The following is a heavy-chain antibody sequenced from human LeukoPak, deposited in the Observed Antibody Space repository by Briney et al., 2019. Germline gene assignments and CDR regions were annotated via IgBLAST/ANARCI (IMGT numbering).Heavy chain of an antibody. V-gene: IGHV3-23*01. CDR2: ISGSGGST. CDR1: GFTFRSYG. Sequence: GGSLRLSCAASGFTFRSYGMSWVRQAPGRGLEWVSAISGSGGSTYYADPVKGRFTISRDNAKNSLYLQMNSLRAEDTAVYYCARRGYYYDSSGYYLGGFDYWGQGTLVTVSS. J-gene: IGHJ4*02. D-gene: IGHD3-22*01. CDR3: ARRGYYYDSSGYYLGGFDY.